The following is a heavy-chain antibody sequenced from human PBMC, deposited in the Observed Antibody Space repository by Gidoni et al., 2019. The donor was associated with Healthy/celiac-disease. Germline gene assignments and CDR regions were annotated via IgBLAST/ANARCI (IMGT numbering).Heavy chain of an antibody. V-gene: IGHV3-15*01. CDR1: GFTFSNAW. J-gene: IGHJ3*02. D-gene: IGHD5-18*01. Sequence: EVQLVESGGGLVKPGGSLRLSCAASGFTFSNAWMSWVRQAPGKGLEWVGRIKSKTDGGTTDYAAPVKGRFTISRDDSKNTLYLQMNSLKTEDTALYYCTTDSGYSYGQTHGAFDIWGQGTMVTVSS. CDR2: IKSKTDGGTT. CDR3: TTDSGYSYGQTHGAFDI.